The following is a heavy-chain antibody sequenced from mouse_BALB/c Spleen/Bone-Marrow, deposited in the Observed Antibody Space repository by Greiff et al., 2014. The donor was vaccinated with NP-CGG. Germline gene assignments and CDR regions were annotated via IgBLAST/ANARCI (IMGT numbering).Heavy chain of an antibody. Sequence: VHPVGSGPGPGAPSQRPSITFPFSWVFLNNYGVHWGCPPPGKGLEWLGVIWAGGSTNYNSALMSRLSISKDNSKSQVFLKMNSLQTDDTAMYYCARVYLWYFDVWGAGTTVTVSS. CDR2: IWAGGST. CDR3: ARVYLWYFDV. D-gene: IGHD2-3*01. J-gene: IGHJ1*01. V-gene: IGHV2-9*02. CDR1: WVFLNNYG.